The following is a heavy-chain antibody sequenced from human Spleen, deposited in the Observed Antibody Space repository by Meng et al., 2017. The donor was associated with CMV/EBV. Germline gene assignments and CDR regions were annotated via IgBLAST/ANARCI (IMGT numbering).Heavy chain of an antibody. D-gene: IGHD3-10*01. CDR3: AREGVISGFDY. Sequence: LSCAASGFPVSSNYMSWVRQAPGKGLEWVSVIYSGGRTYYADSVKGRFTISRDNSKNTLYLQMNSLRAEDTAVYYCAREGVISGFDYWGQGTLVTVSS. CDR2: IYSGGRT. V-gene: IGHV3-53*01. CDR1: GFPVSSNY. J-gene: IGHJ4*02.